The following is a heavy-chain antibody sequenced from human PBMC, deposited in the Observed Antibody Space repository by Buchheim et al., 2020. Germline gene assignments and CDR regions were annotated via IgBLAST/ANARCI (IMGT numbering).Heavy chain of an antibody. CDR3: AIFRPYYYDSSGYPHTDAFDI. Sequence: EVQLVQSGAEVKKPGESLRISCKGSGYSFTSYWISWVRQMPGKGLEWMGRIDPSDSYTNYSPSFQGHVTISAAKSISTAYPQWSSLKASDTAMYYWAIFRPYYYDSSGYPHTDAFDIWGQGT. V-gene: IGHV5-10-1*03. D-gene: IGHD3-22*01. CDR2: IDPSDSYT. J-gene: IGHJ3*02. CDR1: GYSFTSYW.